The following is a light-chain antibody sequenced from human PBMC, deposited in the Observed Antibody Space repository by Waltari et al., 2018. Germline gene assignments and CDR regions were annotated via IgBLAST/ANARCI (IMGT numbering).Light chain of an antibody. J-gene: IGKJ1*01. Sequence: EIVLTQSPGTLSLSPGERATLSCRASQAVSRFLAWYQQNPGQAPRLLIYDTSTRATGIPDRFSGSGSGTDFSLTISRLEPEDFAVYYCQKYGSLPATFGQGTKVEIK. CDR3: QKYGSLPAT. V-gene: IGKV3-20*01. CDR1: QAVSRF. CDR2: DTS.